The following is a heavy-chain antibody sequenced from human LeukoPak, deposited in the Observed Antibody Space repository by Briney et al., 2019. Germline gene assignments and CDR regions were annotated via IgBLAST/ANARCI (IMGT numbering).Heavy chain of an antibody. D-gene: IGHD2-2*01. V-gene: IGHV1-69*05. CDR2: IIPIFAKA. CDR1: GGTFSSYA. J-gene: IGHJ6*03. CDR3: ARGRVRAAIYYYYYLDV. Sequence: SVKVSCKASGGTFSSYAFSWVRQAPGQGLEWMGGIIPIFAKANYAQKFQGRVTITTDESTSTAYMELSSLRSDDTAVYYCARGRVRAAIYYYYYLDVWGKGTTVTVSS.